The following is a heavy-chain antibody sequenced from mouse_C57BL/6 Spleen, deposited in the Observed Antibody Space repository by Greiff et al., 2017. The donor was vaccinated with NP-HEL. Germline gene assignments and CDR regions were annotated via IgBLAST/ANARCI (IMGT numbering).Heavy chain of an antibody. V-gene: IGHV5-17*01. CDR2: ISSGSSTI. D-gene: IGHD2-3*01. CDR3: ARGVYDGYSYYYAMDY. J-gene: IGHJ4*01. Sequence: EVQVVESGGGLVKPGGSLKLSCAASGFTFSDYGMHWVRQAPEKGLEWVAYISSGSSTIYYADTVKGRFTISRDNAKNTLFLQMTSLRSEDTAMYYCARGVYDGYSYYYAMDYWGQGTSVTVSS. CDR1: GFTFSDYG.